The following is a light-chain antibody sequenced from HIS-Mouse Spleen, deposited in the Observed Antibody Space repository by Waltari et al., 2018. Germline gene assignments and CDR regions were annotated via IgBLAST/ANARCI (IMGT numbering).Light chain of an antibody. CDR1: SSHVGGYNY. Sequence: QSALTQPRSVSGSPGQSVTISCTGTSSHVGGYNYVSWYQQHPGNAPKLMIYDVSKRPSGVPDRFSGSKSGNTASLTISGLQAEDEADYYCCSYAGSYTVVFGGGTKLTVL. J-gene: IGLJ2*01. CDR2: DVS. V-gene: IGLV2-11*01. CDR3: CSYAGSYTVV.